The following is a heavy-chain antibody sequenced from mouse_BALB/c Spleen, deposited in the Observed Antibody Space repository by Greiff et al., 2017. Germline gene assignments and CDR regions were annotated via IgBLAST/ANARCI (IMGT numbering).Heavy chain of an antibody. CDR3: ARGGDGNRAWFAY. Sequence: VQLQQSGAELAKPGASVKMSCKASGYTFTSYWMHWVKQRPGQGLEWIGYINPSTGYTEYNQKFKDKATLTADKSSSTAYMQLSSLTSEDSAVYYCARGGDGNRAWFAYWGQGTLVTVSA. CDR1: GYTFTSYW. V-gene: IGHV1-7*01. J-gene: IGHJ3*01. D-gene: IGHD2-1*01. CDR2: INPSTGYT.